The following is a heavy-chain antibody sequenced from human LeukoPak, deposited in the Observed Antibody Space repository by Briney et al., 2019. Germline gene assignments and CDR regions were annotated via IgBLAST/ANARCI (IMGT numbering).Heavy chain of an antibody. D-gene: IGHD3-3*01. Sequence: SVNLSCTPSGRTFSSYAISWVRQAPGQGLEWMGGIIPIFGTANYAQKFQGRVTITADESTSTAYMELSSLRSEDTAVYYCAWGRFLEWLPDYWGQGSLVTVSA. CDR3: AWGRFLEWLPDY. J-gene: IGHJ4*02. V-gene: IGHV1-69*01. CDR1: GRTFSSYA. CDR2: IIPIFGTA.